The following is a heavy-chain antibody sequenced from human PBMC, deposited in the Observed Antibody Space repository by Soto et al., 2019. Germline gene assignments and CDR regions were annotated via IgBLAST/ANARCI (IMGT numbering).Heavy chain of an antibody. CDR1: GFTFSNYW. CDR3: ARGESGRYYMDV. D-gene: IGHD3-10*01. V-gene: IGHV3-74*01. J-gene: IGHJ6*03. CDR2: INSDGSRI. Sequence: EVQLVESGGGLVQPGGSLRLSCAASGFTFSNYWIHWVRQAPGKWLVWVSRINSDGSRINYADSVRGRFTISRDNAKNTLYLQVNSLGAEDTAVYYCARGESGRYYMDVWGKGTTVTVSS.